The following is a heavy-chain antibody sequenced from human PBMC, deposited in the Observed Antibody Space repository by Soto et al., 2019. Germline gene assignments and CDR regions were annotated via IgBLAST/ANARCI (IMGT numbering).Heavy chain of an antibody. CDR2: INGGGTT. D-gene: IGHD2-15*01. CDR1: GFTFSTYV. Sequence: EVQLLESGGALVQPGGSLRLSCAVSGFTFSTYVMYWVRQAPGKGLECVSSINGGGTTYYSDFVRGRLPISRDISKNTLYLQMNGLRADDTAVYYCAKDRRGVYCSGGTCYSADYWGQGTLVTVSS. V-gene: IGHV3-23*01. CDR3: AKDRRGVYCSGGTCYSADY. J-gene: IGHJ4*02.